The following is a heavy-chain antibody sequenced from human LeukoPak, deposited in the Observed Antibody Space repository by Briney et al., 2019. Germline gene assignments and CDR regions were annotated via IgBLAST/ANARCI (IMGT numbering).Heavy chain of an antibody. V-gene: IGHV4-39*07. J-gene: IGHJ4*02. CDR2: IYYSGKT. Sequence: SETLSLTCTVSGGSFSSNPFYWGWIRQPPRKGLEWIGNIYYSGKTYYSPSLKSRVTISVDTSKNQFSLRLTSVTAADTAEYYCASFTYGENYFDYWGQGTLVTVSS. CDR3: ASFTYGENYFDY. CDR1: GGSFSSNPFY. D-gene: IGHD4/OR15-4a*01.